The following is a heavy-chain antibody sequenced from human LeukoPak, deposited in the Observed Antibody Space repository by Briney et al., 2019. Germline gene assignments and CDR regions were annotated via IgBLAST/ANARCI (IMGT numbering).Heavy chain of an antibody. CDR3: ARGYDYVWGSYRTTDY. V-gene: IGHV3-30*04. J-gene: IGHJ4*02. CDR1: GFTFSSYA. D-gene: IGHD3-16*02. CDR2: ISYDGSNK. Sequence: GGSLRLSCAASGFTFSSYAMHWVRQAPGKGLEWVAVISYDGSNKYYADSVKGRFTISRDNSKNTLYLQMNSLRAEDTAVYYCARGYDYVWGSYRTTDYWGQGTLVTVSS.